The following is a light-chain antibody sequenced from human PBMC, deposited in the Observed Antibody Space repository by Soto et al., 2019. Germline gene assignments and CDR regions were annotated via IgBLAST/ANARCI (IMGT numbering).Light chain of an antibody. J-gene: IGLJ2*01. V-gene: IGLV2-8*01. Sequence: QSALTQPPSASGSPGQSVAISCTGTSSDVGGYNYVSWYQQHPNKAPKLLIYEVTKRPSGVPDRFSASKSGNTASLTISGLQAEDEADYYCSPYAGSNALLFGGGTKLTVL. CDR2: EVT. CDR1: SSDVGGYNY. CDR3: SPYAGSNALL.